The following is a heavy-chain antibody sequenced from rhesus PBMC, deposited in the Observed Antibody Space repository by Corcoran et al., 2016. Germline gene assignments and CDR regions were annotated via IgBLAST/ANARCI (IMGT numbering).Heavy chain of an antibody. Sequence: EVQLVESGGGLAKPGGSLRFSCAASGFTSSDYYIDWARQALGKGLEWVSRISNGGGSTWYADSVNGIFTISRENCKDTLYFQMNSLRAEDTAVYYCARDLYYYGSSCYFDYWGQGVLVTVSS. CDR3: ARDLYYYGSSCYFDY. V-gene: IGHV3-178*01. CDR1: GFTSSDYY. CDR2: ISNGGGST. J-gene: IGHJ4*01. D-gene: IGHD4-29*01.